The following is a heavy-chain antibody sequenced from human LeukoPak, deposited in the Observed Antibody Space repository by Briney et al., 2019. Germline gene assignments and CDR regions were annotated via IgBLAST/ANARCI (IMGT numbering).Heavy chain of an antibody. D-gene: IGHD3-16*02. CDR1: GYSISNGYY. CDR2: VSHSGSP. Sequence: SETLSLTCTVSGYSISNGYYWGWFRQTPGRGQEWIASVSHSGSPYYNPSLKSRVTISEDLSKNLYSLTLRSATAADAAVYYCAREGRENIAIGVDWGQGVLVTVSS. CDR3: AREGRENIAIGVD. V-gene: IGHV4-38-2*02. J-gene: IGHJ4*02.